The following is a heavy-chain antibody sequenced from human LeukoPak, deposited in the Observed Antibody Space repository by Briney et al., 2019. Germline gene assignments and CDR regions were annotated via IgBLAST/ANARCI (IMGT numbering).Heavy chain of an antibody. Sequence: GGSLRLSCAASGFTFDDYSMHWVRQVPGTGLEWVSLIRWDGGTTNYTDSVKGRFTISRDNRENAVYLQMNSLRIEDTAIYYCVRDGPGYSYGNKWLDPWGRGTLVTVSS. CDR3: VRDGPGYSYGNKWLDP. V-gene: IGHV3-43*01. CDR2: IRWDGGTT. CDR1: GFTFDDYS. J-gene: IGHJ5*02. D-gene: IGHD5-18*01.